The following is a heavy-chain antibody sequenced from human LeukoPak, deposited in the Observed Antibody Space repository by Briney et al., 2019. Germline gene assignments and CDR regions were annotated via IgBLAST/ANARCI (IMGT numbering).Heavy chain of an antibody. CDR2: INPKSGGT. CDR3: ARTAVAAVDWFDP. D-gene: IGHD6-13*01. V-gene: IGHV1-2*02. CDR1: GYTFTGYY. J-gene: IGHJ5*02. Sequence: ASVNVSCKASGYTFTGYYMHWVRQAPGQGLEWMGWINPKSGGTNYAQKFQGRVTMTRDTSINTAYMELSSLRSEDTAVYYCARTAVAAVDWFDPWGQGTLVTVSS.